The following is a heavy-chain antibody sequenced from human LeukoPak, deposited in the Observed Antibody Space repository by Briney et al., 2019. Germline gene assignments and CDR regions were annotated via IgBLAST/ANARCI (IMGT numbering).Heavy chain of an antibody. Sequence: RSSETLSLTCTVSGGSISSGSYYWSWIRQPAGKGLEWIGRIYTSGSTNYNPSLKSRVTISVDTSKNQFSLKLSSVTAADTAVYYCARGTGISYYDSSGYYQDDAFDIWGQGTMVTVSS. J-gene: IGHJ3*02. V-gene: IGHV4-61*02. D-gene: IGHD3-22*01. CDR3: ARGTGISYYDSSGYYQDDAFDI. CDR1: GGSISSGSYY. CDR2: IYTSGST.